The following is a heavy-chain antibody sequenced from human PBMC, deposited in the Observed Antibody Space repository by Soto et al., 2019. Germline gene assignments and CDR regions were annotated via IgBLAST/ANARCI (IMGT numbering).Heavy chain of an antibody. CDR2: IYPGDSDT. CDR3: AREQAHYDFWSGQSEGTDV. J-gene: IGHJ6*02. Sequence: VESLKISCKGSGYSFTSYWIGWVRQMPGKGLEWMGIIYPGDSDTRYSPSFQGQVTISADKSISTAYLQWSSLKASDTAMYYCAREQAHYDFWSGQSEGTDVWGPGNTVTISS. CDR1: GYSFTSYW. V-gene: IGHV5-51*01. D-gene: IGHD3-3*01.